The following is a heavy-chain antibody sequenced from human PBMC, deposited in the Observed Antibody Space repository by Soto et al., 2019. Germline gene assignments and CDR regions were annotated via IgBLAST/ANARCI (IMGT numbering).Heavy chain of an antibody. CDR3: AYGRYGRSRDYFYY. V-gene: IGHV3-30*03. CDR2: ISYDGSNK. CDR1: GFTFSSYG. D-gene: IGHD6-13*01. Sequence: GGSLRLSCAASGFTFSSYGMHWVRQAPGKGLEWVAVISYDGSNKYYADSVKGRFTISRDNSKNTLYLQMNSLRAEDTAVYYCAYGRYGRSRDYFYYWGQGSLVTVSS. J-gene: IGHJ4*02.